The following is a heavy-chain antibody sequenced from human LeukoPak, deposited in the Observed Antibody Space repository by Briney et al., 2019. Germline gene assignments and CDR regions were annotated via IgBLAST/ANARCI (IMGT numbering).Heavy chain of an antibody. CDR2: IKQDGSEK. Sequence: GGSLRLSCAASGFTFSNYWMSWVRQAPGKGLEWVANIKQDGSEKYYVDSLKGRFTISRDNAKNSLYLQMNSLRAEDTAVYYCAKRTDSDYGDCWGQGTLVTVSS. D-gene: IGHD2/OR15-2a*01. CDR1: GFTFSNYW. CDR3: AKRTDSDYGDC. V-gene: IGHV3-7*03. J-gene: IGHJ4*02.